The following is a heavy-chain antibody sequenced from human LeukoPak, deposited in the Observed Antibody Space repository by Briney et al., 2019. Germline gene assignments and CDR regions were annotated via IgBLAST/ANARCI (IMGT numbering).Heavy chain of an antibody. CDR3: ARDTPPNCTNGVCLAVY. J-gene: IGHJ4*02. V-gene: IGHV1-18*01. CDR2: ISTYNGNT. Sequence: ASVKVSCKASGYTFTKYGITWVRQAPGQGLEWMGWISTYNGNTNYAQKLQGRVTMTTDTSTSTAYMELRSLRSDDTAVYYCARDTPPNCTNGVCLAVYWGQGTLVTVSS. D-gene: IGHD2-8*01. CDR1: GYTFTKYG.